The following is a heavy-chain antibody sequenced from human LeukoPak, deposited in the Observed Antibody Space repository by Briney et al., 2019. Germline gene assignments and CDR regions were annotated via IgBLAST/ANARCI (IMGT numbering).Heavy chain of an antibody. CDR2: MNPNSGNT. CDR1: GYTFTSYD. V-gene: IGHV1-8*01. D-gene: IGHD4-23*01. J-gene: IGHJ4*02. CDR3: ARGLWDYGGDDTDFGDY. Sequence: ASVKVSCKASGYTFTSYDINWVRQATGQGLEWMGWMNPNSGNTGYAQKFQGRVTMTRNTSISTAYMELSSLRSEDTAVYYCARGLWDYGGDDTDFGDYWCQGTLVTVSS.